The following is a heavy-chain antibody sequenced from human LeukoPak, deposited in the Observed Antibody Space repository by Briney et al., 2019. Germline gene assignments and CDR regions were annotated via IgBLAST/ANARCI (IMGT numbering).Heavy chain of an antibody. V-gene: IGHV4-31*03. D-gene: IGHD5-18*01. Sequence: SETLSLTCTVSGGSISSGGYYWSWIRQHPGKGLEWIGYIYYSGSTYYNPSLKSRVTISVDTSKNQFSLKLSSVTAADTAVYYCARGGVDTAMVDHWGQGTLVTVSS. CDR1: GGSISSGGYY. CDR2: IYYSGST. CDR3: ARGGVDTAMVDH. J-gene: IGHJ4*02.